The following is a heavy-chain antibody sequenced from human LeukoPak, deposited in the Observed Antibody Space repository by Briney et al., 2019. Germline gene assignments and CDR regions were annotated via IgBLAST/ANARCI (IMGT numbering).Heavy chain of an antibody. V-gene: IGHV5-51*01. CDR2: IYPGDSDT. D-gene: IGHD2-8*01. CDR3: ARPRNGVWNAFDI. Sequence: GESLKISCKGSGYSFTSYWIGWVRQMPGKGLEWMGIIYPGDSDTRYSPSFRGQVTISADKSISTAYLQWSSLRASDTAMYYCARPRNGVWNAFDIWGQGTMVTVSS. CDR1: GYSFTSYW. J-gene: IGHJ3*02.